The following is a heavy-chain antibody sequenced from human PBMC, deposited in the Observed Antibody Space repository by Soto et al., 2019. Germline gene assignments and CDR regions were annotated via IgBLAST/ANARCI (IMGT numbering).Heavy chain of an antibody. CDR2: TNPTSGSA. Sequence: QVQLVQSGAEVKKPGASVKVSCKASGYTFSSYEIYWVRQAPGQGPEWVGWTNPTSGSAAYAQKLEGRITVTRNTSTRTTYLELRSLRSEDTAVYYCARRGFWDVACDFWGQGTLVTVSS. D-gene: IGHD3-16*01. CDR3: ARRGFWDVACDF. CDR1: GYTFSSYE. V-gene: IGHV1-8*01. J-gene: IGHJ4*02.